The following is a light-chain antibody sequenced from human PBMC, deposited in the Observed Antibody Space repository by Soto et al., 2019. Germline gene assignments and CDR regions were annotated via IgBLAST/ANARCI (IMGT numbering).Light chain of an antibody. CDR3: QHYGSSPPVT. CDR2: GAS. Sequence: EIVLTQSPVTQSSSPGQRATLSCXXXQSVSSSYLAWYQQKPGQAPRLLIYGASSRATGIPDRFSGSGSGTDFTLTISRLEPEDFAVYFCQHYGSSPPVTFGQGTRLEIK. V-gene: IGKV3-20*01. CDR1: QSVSSSY. J-gene: IGKJ5*01.